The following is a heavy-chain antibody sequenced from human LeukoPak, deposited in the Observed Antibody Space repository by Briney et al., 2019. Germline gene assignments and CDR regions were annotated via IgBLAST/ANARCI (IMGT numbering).Heavy chain of an antibody. D-gene: IGHD3-10*01. V-gene: IGHV3-30-3*01. Sequence: GRSLRLSCAASGFTFSSYAMHWVRQAPGKGLEWVAVISCDGSNKYYADSVKGRFTISRDNSKNTLYLQMNSLRAEDTAVYYCARDLLYYGSGSSVDYWGQGTLVTVSS. J-gene: IGHJ4*02. CDR3: ARDLLYYGSGSSVDY. CDR1: GFTFSSYA. CDR2: ISCDGSNK.